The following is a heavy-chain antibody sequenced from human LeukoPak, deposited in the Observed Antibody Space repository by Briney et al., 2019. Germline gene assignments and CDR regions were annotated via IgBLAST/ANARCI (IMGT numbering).Heavy chain of an antibody. CDR1: GLTFTKYA. D-gene: IGHD6-19*01. CDR2: IYSGGST. Sequence: GGSLRLSCAASGLTFTKYAMSWVRQAPGKGLEWVSVIYSGGSTYYADSVKGRFTISRDNSKNTLYLQMNSLRAEDTAVYYCARGYIAVAGAFDYWGQGTLVTVSS. V-gene: IGHV3-66*01. CDR3: ARGYIAVAGAFDY. J-gene: IGHJ4*02.